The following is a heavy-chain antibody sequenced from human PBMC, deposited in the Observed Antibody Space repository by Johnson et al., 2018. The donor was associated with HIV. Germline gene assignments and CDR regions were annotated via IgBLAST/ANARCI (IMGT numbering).Heavy chain of an antibody. CDR2: IYSGGST. V-gene: IGHV3-66*01. J-gene: IGHJ3*02. D-gene: IGHD2-21*02. Sequence: VQLVESGGGVVQPGRPLRLSCAASGFTVNSNYMSWVRQAPGQGLEWVSVIYSGGSTYYADSVKGRFTISRDNSKNTLYLQMNSLRAEDTAVYYCAAGDSHGGAFDIWGQGTMVTVSS. CDR1: GFTVNSNY. CDR3: AAGDSHGGAFDI.